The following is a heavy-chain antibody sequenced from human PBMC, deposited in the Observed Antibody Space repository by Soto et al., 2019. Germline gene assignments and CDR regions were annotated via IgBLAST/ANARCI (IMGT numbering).Heavy chain of an antibody. D-gene: IGHD1-26*01. CDR1: GFTFSSYW. V-gene: IGHV3-74*01. CDR2: INSDGSST. CDR3: ARGGGGSYGGSGY. Sequence: GGSLRLSCAASGFTFSSYWMHWVRQAPGKGLMWVSRINSDGSSTSYADSVKGRFTISRDNAKNTLYLQMNSLRAEDTAVYYCARGGGGSYGGSGYWGQGTLVTVSS. J-gene: IGHJ4*02.